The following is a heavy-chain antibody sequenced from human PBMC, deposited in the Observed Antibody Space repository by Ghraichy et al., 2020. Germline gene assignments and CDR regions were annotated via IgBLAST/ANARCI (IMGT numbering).Heavy chain of an antibody. Sequence: GESLNISCAASGFTFSSYVMSWVRQAPRKGLEWVSGISGSGGDTYYADSVKGRFTISRDNSKNTLYLQMNSLRAEDTAAYYCAKGIAAGTTTISYYYNGMDVWGQGTTVTVSS. CDR1: GFTFSSYV. CDR2: ISGSGGDT. V-gene: IGHV3-23*01. CDR3: AKGIAAGTTTISYYYNGMDV. J-gene: IGHJ6*02. D-gene: IGHD6-13*01.